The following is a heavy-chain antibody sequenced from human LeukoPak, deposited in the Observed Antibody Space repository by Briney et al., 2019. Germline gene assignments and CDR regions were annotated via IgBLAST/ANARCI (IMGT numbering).Heavy chain of an antibody. CDR2: ISSSSNYI. D-gene: IGHD2-2*01. J-gene: IGHJ6*03. CDR1: GFTFSSYN. CDR3: VRDRGVVFSGVGYYYYLDV. V-gene: IGHV3-21*01. Sequence: GGSLRLSSAASGFTFSSYNMNWVRQAPGKGLEWVSSISSSSNYINYADSVKGRFTISRDNAKNSLYLQMNSLRAEDTAVYYCVRDRGVVFSGVGYYYYLDVWGKGTTVIVSS.